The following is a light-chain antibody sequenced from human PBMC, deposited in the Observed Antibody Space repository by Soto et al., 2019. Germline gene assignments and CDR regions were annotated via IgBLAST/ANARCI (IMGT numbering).Light chain of an antibody. CDR2: GAS. J-gene: IGKJ1*01. CDR3: QQYGSSGT. Sequence: EVVMTQSPATLSVSPGERATLSCRASQGLGTNLAWYQQKPGQAPRLLIYGASNRATGIPDRFSGSGSGTDFTLTISRLEPEDFAVYYCQQYGSSGTFGQGTKVDIK. CDR1: QGLGTN. V-gene: IGKV3-20*01.